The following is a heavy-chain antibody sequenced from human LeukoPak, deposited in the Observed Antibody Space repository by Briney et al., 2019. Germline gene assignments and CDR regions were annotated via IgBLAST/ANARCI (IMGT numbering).Heavy chain of an antibody. CDR2: ISHTSEYT. CDR1: GFTFSSYT. V-gene: IGHV3-23*01. CDR3: AKGSSAGRPYYFDY. D-gene: IGHD3-10*01. J-gene: IGHJ4*02. Sequence: GGSLRLSCAASGFTFSSYTMSWVRQAPGKGLEWVSAISHTSEYTYHADSVKGRFTIFRDNSKNTLYLQMNSLRAEDTAMYYCAKGSSAGRPYYFDYWGQGTLVTVSS.